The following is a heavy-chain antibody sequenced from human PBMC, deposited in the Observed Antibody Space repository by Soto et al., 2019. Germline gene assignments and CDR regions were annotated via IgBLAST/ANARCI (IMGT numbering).Heavy chain of an antibody. J-gene: IGHJ4*02. D-gene: IGHD1-20*01. Sequence: PSETLSLTCAVYGGSFSGYYWTWIRQPPGKGLEWIGEINHSGSTNYKPSLRSRVTISVDTSKNQPSLKVNSVTAADTAVYYCARGRTLITGTSLDYWGQGTLVTVSS. CDR2: INHSGST. V-gene: IGHV4-34*01. CDR1: GGSFSGYY. CDR3: ARGRTLITGTSLDY.